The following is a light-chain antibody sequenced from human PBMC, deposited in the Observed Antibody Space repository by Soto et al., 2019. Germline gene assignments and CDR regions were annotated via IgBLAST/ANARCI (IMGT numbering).Light chain of an antibody. CDR2: DAS. Sequence: VLTQSPVTLFLSPGERATLSCRASQSVNAYLAWYQQKPGQAPRLLIYDASVRATGIPARFSGSGSGTDFTLTISSLEPEDSAVYYCQQHLGRHTFGQGTKVDIK. CDR1: QSVNAY. V-gene: IGKV3-11*01. J-gene: IGKJ1*01. CDR3: QQHLGRHT.